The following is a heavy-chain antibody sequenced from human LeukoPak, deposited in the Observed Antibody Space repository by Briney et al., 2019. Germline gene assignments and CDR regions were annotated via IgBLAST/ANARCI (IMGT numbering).Heavy chain of an antibody. CDR3: ARGHSGRWFWWFGA. CDR2: IKQDGSEI. J-gene: IGHJ5*02. D-gene: IGHD1-26*01. V-gene: IGHV3-7*04. CDR1: GFTFSSYW. Sequence: GGSLRLSCAASGFTFSSYWMSWVRQAPGRGLQWVASIKQDGSEIYYVDSVKGRFSISRDNDKNSLSLQMNRLRAEDTAVYYCARGHSGRWFWWFGAWGQGTLVTVSS.